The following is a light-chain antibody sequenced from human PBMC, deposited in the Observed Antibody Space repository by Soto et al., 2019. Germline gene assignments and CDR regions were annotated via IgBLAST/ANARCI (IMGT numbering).Light chain of an antibody. CDR1: SSDVGGYNL. CDR3: SSYKGSSSLLYV. J-gene: IGLJ1*01. V-gene: IGLV2-14*01. CDR2: DVN. Sequence: QSVLTQPASVSGSPGQSITISCTGTSSDVGGYNLISWYQQYPDKAPKLMIFDVNTRPSGVYHRFSGYKSGNTASLTSSGLQDEEEADYYCSSYKGSSSLLYVFGTGTKLTVL.